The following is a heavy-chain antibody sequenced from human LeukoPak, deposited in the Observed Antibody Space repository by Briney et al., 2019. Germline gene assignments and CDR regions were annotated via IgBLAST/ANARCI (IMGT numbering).Heavy chain of an antibody. CDR3: ANRPLSGSHYFDY. D-gene: IGHD1-26*01. J-gene: IGHJ4*02. CDR2: ISGSGGNT. V-gene: IGHV3-23*01. Sequence: GESLRLSCAASGFTFSSYVMSWVRQAPGKGLEWVSTISGSGGNTYYADSVKGRFTISRDNSKNTLYLQMNSLRAEDTAAYYCANRPLSGSHYFDYWGQGTLVTVSS. CDR1: GFTFSSYV.